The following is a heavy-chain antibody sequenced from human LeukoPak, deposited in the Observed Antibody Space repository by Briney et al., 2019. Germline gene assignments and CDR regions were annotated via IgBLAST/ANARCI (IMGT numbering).Heavy chain of an antibody. D-gene: IGHD2-21*02. J-gene: IGHJ3*02. CDR1: GYNFATDW. Sequence: GESLKISCKGSGYNFATDWIGWVRQMPGKGLEWMGIIYPGDSDTRYSPSFQGQVTISADNSISTAYLQWSSLEASDTATYYCARPQVVVVTTVAFDIWGQGTMVTVSS. V-gene: IGHV5-51*01. CDR3: ARPQVVVVTTVAFDI. CDR2: IYPGDSDT.